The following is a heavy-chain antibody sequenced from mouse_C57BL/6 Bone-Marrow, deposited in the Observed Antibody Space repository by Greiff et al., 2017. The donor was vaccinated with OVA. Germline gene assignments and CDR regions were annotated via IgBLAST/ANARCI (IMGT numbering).Heavy chain of an antibody. CDR1: GFNIKDDY. CDR3: TTGGSSRYY. D-gene: IGHD1-1*01. V-gene: IGHV14-4*01. J-gene: IGHJ2*01. CDR2: IDPENGDT. Sequence: EVKLQQSGAELVRPGASVKLSCTASGFNIKDDYMHWVKQRPEQGLEWIGWIDPENGDTEYASKFQGKATITADTSSNTAYLQLSSLTSEDTAVYYCTTGGSSRYYWGQGTTLTVSS.